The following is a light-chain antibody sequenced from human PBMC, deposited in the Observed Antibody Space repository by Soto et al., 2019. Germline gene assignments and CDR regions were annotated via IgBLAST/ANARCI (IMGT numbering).Light chain of an antibody. V-gene: IGKV1-9*01. J-gene: IGKJ5*01. Sequence: DIQLTQSPSFLSASVGDRVTITCRASQGISSYLAWYQQKPGKAPKLLIYAASTLQSGVPSRFSGSGSGTEFTLTFSSLQPEDFATYYCQQLNSYPPFTFGQGTRLEIK. CDR1: QGISSY. CDR2: AAS. CDR3: QQLNSYPPFT.